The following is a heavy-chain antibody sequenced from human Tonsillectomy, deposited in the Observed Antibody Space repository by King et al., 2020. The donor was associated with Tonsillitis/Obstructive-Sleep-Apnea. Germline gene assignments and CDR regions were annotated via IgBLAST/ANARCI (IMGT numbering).Heavy chain of an antibody. Sequence: VQLQESGPGLVKPSGTLSLTCAVAGGSISSSNWCSCVRQPPGKGLEWIGEIYHTGSTNYKPSLKSLVNISVDKSKNQLSLKLSSVTAADTAVYYCARVVPNTFGGVIVLPSYYFDYWGQGTLVTVSS. CDR3: ARVVPNTFGGVIVLPSYYFDY. J-gene: IGHJ4*02. CDR1: GGSISSSNW. D-gene: IGHD3-16*02. V-gene: IGHV4-4*02. CDR2: IYHTGST.